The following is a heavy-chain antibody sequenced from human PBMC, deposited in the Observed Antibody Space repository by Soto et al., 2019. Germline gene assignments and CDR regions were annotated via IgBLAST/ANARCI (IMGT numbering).Heavy chain of an antibody. CDR3: ARVDPLSMVVVPAAGTGWFDP. Sequence: QVQLVESGGGVVQPGRSLRLSCAASGFTFSSYAMHWVRQAPGKGLEWVAVISYDGSNKYYADSVKGRFTISRDNSKNPLYLQMNSLRAEDTAVYYCARVDPLSMVVVPAAGTGWFDPWGQGTLVTVSS. CDR1: GFTFSSYA. D-gene: IGHD2-2*01. J-gene: IGHJ5*02. CDR2: ISYDGSNK. V-gene: IGHV3-30-3*01.